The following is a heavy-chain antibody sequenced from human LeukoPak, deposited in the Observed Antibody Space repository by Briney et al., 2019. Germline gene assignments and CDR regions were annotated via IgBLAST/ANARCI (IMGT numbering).Heavy chain of an antibody. CDR2: IYTSGST. J-gene: IGHJ4*02. CDR1: GGSISSYY. V-gene: IGHV4-4*07. Sequence: SETLSLTCTVSGGSISSYYWSWIRQPAGKGLEWIGRIYTSGSTNYNASLKSRVSMSVDTSKNQFSLKLSSVTAADTAVYYCARHYSRSSRFDYWGQGTLVTVSS. CDR3: ARHYSRSSRFDY. D-gene: IGHD6-6*01.